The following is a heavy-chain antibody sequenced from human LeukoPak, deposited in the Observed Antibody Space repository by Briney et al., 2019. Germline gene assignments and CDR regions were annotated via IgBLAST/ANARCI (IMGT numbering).Heavy chain of an antibody. J-gene: IGHJ4*02. V-gene: IGHV4-4*07. Sequence: SETLSLTCTVSGGSISNYYWSWIRQPAGKGLEWIGRIYTSGTTHYNPSLKSRVTMSVDTSKNLFSLNLSSVTAADTAVYYCARFSSIAAAFDYWGLGTLVTVSS. CDR3: ARFSSIAAAFDY. CDR1: GGSISNYY. D-gene: IGHD6-13*01. CDR2: IYTSGTT.